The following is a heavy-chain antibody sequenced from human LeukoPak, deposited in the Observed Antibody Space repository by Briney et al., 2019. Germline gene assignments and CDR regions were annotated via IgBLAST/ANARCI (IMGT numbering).Heavy chain of an antibody. CDR2: ISYDGSNR. V-gene: IGHV3-30*04. Sequence: GRSLRLSCAASGFTFSSYAMHWVRQAPGKGLEWVAVISYDGSNRYYADSVKGRFTISRDNSKNTLYLQMNSLRAEDTAVYYCARGVNDILTGYYFDYWGQGTLVTVSS. D-gene: IGHD3-9*01. J-gene: IGHJ4*02. CDR3: ARGVNDILTGYYFDY. CDR1: GFTFSSYA.